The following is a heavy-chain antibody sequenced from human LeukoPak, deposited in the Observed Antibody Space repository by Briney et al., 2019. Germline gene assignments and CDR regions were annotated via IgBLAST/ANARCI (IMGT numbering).Heavy chain of an antibody. V-gene: IGHV4-61*02. J-gene: IGHJ3*02. CDR2: IYTSGIA. CDR3: ARLHPTKLLWFGELLRLGAFDI. CDR1: GGSISSGSYY. Sequence: SETLSLTCTVSGGSISSGSYYWSWIRQPPGKGLEWIGRIYTSGIANYNPSLKSRVTISVDTSKTQFSLKLSSVTAADTAVYYCARLHPTKLLWFGELLRLGAFDIWGQGTMVTVSS. D-gene: IGHD3-10*01.